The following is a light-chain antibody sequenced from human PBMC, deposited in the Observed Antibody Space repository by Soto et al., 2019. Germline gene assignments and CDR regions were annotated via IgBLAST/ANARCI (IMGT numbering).Light chain of an antibody. CDR3: QQYGSSPGT. Sequence: EIVLTQSPGTLSLSPGERATLSCRASQSVSSSYLAWYQQKPGQAPRLRIYGASGRATGIPDRFSGSGSGTDFTLTISRLEPEDFAVYYCQQYGSSPGTFGQGTKVEIK. CDR1: QSVSSSY. J-gene: IGKJ1*01. V-gene: IGKV3-20*01. CDR2: GAS.